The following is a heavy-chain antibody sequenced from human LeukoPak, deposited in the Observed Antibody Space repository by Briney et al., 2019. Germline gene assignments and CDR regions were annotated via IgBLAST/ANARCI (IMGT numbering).Heavy chain of an antibody. V-gene: IGHV4-4*07. J-gene: IGHJ4*02. CDR1: GGSISSYY. CDR2: IYTSGST. D-gene: IGHD6-19*01. Sequence: SETLSLTCTVSGGSISSYYWSWIRQPAGKGLEWIGRIYTSGSTNYNPSLKSRVTMSVDTSKNQFSLKLSSVTAADTAVYYCARDSQTGYSSGWYEGPFDYWGQGTLVTVSS. CDR3: ARDSQTGYSSGWYEGPFDY.